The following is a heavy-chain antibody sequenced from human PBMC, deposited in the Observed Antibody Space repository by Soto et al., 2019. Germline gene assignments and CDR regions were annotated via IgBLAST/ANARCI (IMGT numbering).Heavy chain of an antibody. CDR2: IYNDGTYS. Sequence: LRLSCAASGFIFKMYWMHWVRQSPGKGLVWISRIYNDGTYSDYADSVRGRFTISRDNVNDTLYLQMNNLRAEDSGLYYCARGPRPISTGTGAYWGQGTQVTVSS. V-gene: IGHV3-74*01. CDR1: GFIFKMYW. J-gene: IGHJ4*02. D-gene: IGHD3-10*01. CDR3: ARGPRPISTGTGAY.